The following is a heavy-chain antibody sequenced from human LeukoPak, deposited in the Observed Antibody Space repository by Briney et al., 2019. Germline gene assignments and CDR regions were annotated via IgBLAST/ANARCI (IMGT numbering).Heavy chain of an antibody. CDR3: AKDRSGGGDYYFGMDV. CDR1: GFTFSSYA. Sequence: GSLRLSCAASGFTFSSYAMSWVRQAPGKGLEWVSAISGSGGSTYYADSVKGRFTISRDNSKYTLYLQMNSLRAEDTAVYYCAKDRSGGGDYYFGMDVWGPGTTVTVSS. D-gene: IGHD6-19*01. CDR2: ISGSGGST. J-gene: IGHJ6*02. V-gene: IGHV3-23*01.